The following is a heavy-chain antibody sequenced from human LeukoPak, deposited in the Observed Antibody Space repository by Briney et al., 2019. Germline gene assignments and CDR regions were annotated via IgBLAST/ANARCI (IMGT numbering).Heavy chain of an antibody. J-gene: IGHJ6*02. CDR3: APIPASYYYGMDV. D-gene: IGHD2-2*01. Sequence: PGGSLRLSCAASGFTFSSYGMHWVRQAPGKGLEWVSAISGSGGSTYYADSVKGRFTISRDNSKNTLYLQMNSLRAEDTAVYYCAPIPASYYYGMDVWGQGTTVTVSS. CDR2: ISGSGGST. V-gene: IGHV3-23*01. CDR1: GFTFSSYG.